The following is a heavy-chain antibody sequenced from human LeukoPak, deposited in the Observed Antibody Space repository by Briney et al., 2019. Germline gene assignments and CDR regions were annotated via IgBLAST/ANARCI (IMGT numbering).Heavy chain of an antibody. D-gene: IGHD6-25*01. J-gene: IGHJ5*02. CDR2: INTSGSS. Sequence: PSETLSVTCTVSGGSLSSYYWSWIRQPAGKGLEWIGRINTSGSSNYNPSLRSRVTMSVDTFKNQFSLNLSSVTAADTAVYYCAREGGGPRWLDPWGQGTLVTVSS. V-gene: IGHV4-4*07. CDR1: GGSLSSYY. CDR3: AREGGGPRWLDP.